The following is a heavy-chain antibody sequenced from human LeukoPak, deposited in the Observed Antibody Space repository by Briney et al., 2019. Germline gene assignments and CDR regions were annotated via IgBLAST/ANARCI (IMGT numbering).Heavy chain of an antibody. CDR3: AKPFSFGSDSSYQAFDS. CDR1: GFTFSSYT. V-gene: IGHV3-23*01. Sequence: PGGSLRLSCAASGFTFSSYTLSWVRQAPGKGLEWVSSFDTLDGLTNYAESVKGRFTISRDNSKNTLYLQMNSLTAEDTAVYYCAKPFSFGSDSSYQAFDSWGQGTLVTVSS. J-gene: IGHJ4*02. D-gene: IGHD3-10*01. CDR2: FDTLDGLT.